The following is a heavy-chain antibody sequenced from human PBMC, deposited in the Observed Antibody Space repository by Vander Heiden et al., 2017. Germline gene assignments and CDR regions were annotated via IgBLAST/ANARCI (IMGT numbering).Heavy chain of an antibody. J-gene: IGHJ4*02. CDR2: ITGSSSSI. CDR3: ARDRDSGYDRKFDY. Sequence: LVESGGGLVKPGGSLRLSCAASGFTFSSYSMNWVRQAPGKGLEWVSSITGSSSSIDYADSVRGRFTISRDNAKNSLYLQMNSLRAEDTAVYYCARDRDSGYDRKFDYWGQGTLVTVSS. D-gene: IGHD5-12*01. V-gene: IGHV3-21*01. CDR1: GFTFSSYS.